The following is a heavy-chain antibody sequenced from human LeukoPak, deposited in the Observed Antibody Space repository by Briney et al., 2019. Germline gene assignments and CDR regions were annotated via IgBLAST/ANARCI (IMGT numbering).Heavy chain of an antibody. CDR1: GFTFDDYG. D-gene: IGHD3-10*01. Sequence: PGGSLRLSCAASGFTFDDYGMSWVRQAPGKGLEWVSGINWNGGSTGYADSVKGRFTISRDNAKNSLYLQMNSLRAEDTAVYYCARDVIYGSGYDAFDIWGQGTMVTVSS. CDR2: INWNGGST. CDR3: ARDVIYGSGYDAFDI. V-gene: IGHV3-20*04. J-gene: IGHJ3*02.